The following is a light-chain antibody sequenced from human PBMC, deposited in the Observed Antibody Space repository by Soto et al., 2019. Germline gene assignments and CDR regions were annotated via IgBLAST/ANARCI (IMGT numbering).Light chain of an antibody. CDR3: SSYTSISPYV. J-gene: IGLJ1*01. CDR2: DVT. Sequence: QSVLTQPASVAVSPGRSITISCTATSSDVGIYKYFSWYQQHPGKAPKLTIYDVTNRPSGVSNRFSGSKSGNTASLTISGLQAEDEADYYCSSYTSISPYVFGAGTKVTVL. CDR1: SSDVGIYKY. V-gene: IGLV2-14*01.